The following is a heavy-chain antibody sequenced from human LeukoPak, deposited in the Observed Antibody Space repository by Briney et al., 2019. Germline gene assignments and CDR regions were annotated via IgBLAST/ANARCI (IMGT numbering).Heavy chain of an antibody. D-gene: IGHD2-2*01. CDR3: ARGVVVHYTWFDP. CDR2: ISANDGSA. Sequence: ASVKVSCKASGYRFTSYGISWVRQVPGQGLEWMGWISANDGSANYTQKLQGRVTMTTDTSTSTAYMEIRDLRSDDTAVYYCARGVVVHYTWFDPWGQGTLVTVSS. CDR1: GYRFTSYG. J-gene: IGHJ5*02. V-gene: IGHV1-18*01.